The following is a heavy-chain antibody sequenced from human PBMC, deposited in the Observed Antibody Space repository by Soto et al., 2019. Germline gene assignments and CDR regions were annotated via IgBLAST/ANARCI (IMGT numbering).Heavy chain of an antibody. D-gene: IGHD3-16*01. V-gene: IGHV1-8*01. Sequence: SVKVSCKASGYTFTNYYIHWVRQATGQGLEWMGWMNPDSGNTGQSKQFQGRVTMTRDTSISTAYMEMSSLRSEDTAVYYCARGRFRRTWFDPWGQGTLVTVSS. CDR2: MNPDSGNT. CDR3: ARGRFRRTWFDP. CDR1: GYTFTNYY. J-gene: IGHJ5*02.